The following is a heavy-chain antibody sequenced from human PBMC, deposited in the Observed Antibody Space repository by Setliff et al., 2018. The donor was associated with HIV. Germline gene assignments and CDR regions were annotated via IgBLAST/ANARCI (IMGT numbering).Heavy chain of an antibody. CDR1: GFTFSNYA. Sequence: PGGSLRLSCAASGFTFSNYAMGWVRQGPGKGLEWVSTIGAAGHPTHYAESVKGRFTISKDNSQNALYLQMNSLTDEDTAVYYCAKVFAFGVDGFDIWGQGTMVTVSS. CDR3: AKVFAFGVDGFDI. V-gene: IGHV3-23*01. D-gene: IGHD3-10*01. CDR2: IGAAGHPT. J-gene: IGHJ3*02.